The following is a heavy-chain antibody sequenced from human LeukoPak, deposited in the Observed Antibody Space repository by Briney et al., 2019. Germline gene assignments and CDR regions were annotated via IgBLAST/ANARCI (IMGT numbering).Heavy chain of an antibody. Sequence: PGRSLRLSCAASGFTFSSYGMHWVRQAPGKGLEWVAVIWYDGSNKYYADSVKGRFTISRDNSKNTLYLQMNSLRAEDTAVYYCAKADGYCTNGVCFSFAMDVWGKGTTVTVSS. CDR1: GFTFSSYG. CDR3: AKADGYCTNGVCFSFAMDV. J-gene: IGHJ6*04. D-gene: IGHD2-8*01. V-gene: IGHV3-33*06. CDR2: IWYDGSNK.